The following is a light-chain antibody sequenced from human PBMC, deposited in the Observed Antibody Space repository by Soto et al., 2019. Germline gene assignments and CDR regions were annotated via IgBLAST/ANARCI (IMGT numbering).Light chain of an antibody. CDR1: SSNIGSNT. J-gene: IGLJ2*01. CDR2: YNN. Sequence: QSVLTQPPSTSGTPGQRVTISCSGDSSNIGSNTVNWYQHLPGTAPKLLIYYNNQRPSGVPDRFSGSRSGTSASLAITGLQSGDDAYYYCAAWDDSLNGVVFGGGTKLTVL. CDR3: AAWDDSLNGVV. V-gene: IGLV1-44*01.